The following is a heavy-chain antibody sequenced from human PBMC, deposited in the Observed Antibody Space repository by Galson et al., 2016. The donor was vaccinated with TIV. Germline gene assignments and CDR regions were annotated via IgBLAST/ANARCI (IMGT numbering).Heavy chain of an antibody. CDR3: ARDKSDFDTVDYFDYYMDV. D-gene: IGHD2-21*02. Sequence: ETLSLTCTVAGGSISSYYWSLVRQPPGKGLEWIWHVYYSGGADYSPSLKSRVTISLDTSKNQFSLKLTSVTAADTADYYCARDKSDFDTVDYFDYYMDVWGKGTTVTVSS. J-gene: IGHJ6*03. CDR2: VYYSGGA. V-gene: IGHV4-59*01. CDR1: GGSISSYY.